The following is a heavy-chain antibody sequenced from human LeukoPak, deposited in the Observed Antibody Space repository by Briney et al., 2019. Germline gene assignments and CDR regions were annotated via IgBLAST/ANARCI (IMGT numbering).Heavy chain of an antibody. CDR3: ARLITMVRGARTRGAWFDP. CDR1: GGSISSYY. Sequence: SETLSLTCTVSGGSISSYYWSWIRQPPGKGLEWIGYIYYSGSTNYNPSLKSRVTISVDTSKNQFSLKLSSVTAADTAVYYCARLITMVRGARTRGAWFDPWGQGTLVTVSS. J-gene: IGHJ5*02. D-gene: IGHD3-10*01. V-gene: IGHV4-59*08. CDR2: IYYSGST.